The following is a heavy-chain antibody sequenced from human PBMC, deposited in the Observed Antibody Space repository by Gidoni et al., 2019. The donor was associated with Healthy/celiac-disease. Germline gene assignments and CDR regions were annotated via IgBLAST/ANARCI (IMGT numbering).Heavy chain of an antibody. V-gene: IGHV4-61*02. CDR2: IYTRGST. Sequence: QVQLQQSRPGLAKPSQTPLLTRTVSGGPIRSGSNYWSWIRQPAGKGLEWIGRIYTRGSTNYNPSLKSRVTISVDTSKNQFSLKLSSVTAADTAVYYCARETYYYASSGYYFFDYWGQGTLVTVSS. CDR3: ARETYYYASSGYYFFDY. D-gene: IGHD3-22*01. J-gene: IGHJ4*02. CDR1: GGPIRSGSNY.